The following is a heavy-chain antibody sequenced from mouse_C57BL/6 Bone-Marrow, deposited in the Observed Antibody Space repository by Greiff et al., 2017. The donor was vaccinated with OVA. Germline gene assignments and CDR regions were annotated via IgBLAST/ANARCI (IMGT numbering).Heavy chain of an antibody. D-gene: IGHD1-1*01. J-gene: IGHJ2*01. Sequence: EVQLQESGAELVKPGASVKLSCTASGFNIKDYYMHWVKQRTEQGLEWIGRIDPEDGETKYATKFQGKATITADTSSNTAYLQLSSLTSEDTAVYYCGRRFHYYGSLDYWGQGTTLTVSS. CDR1: GFNIKDYY. CDR3: GRRFHYYGSLDY. V-gene: IGHV14-2*01. CDR2: IDPEDGET.